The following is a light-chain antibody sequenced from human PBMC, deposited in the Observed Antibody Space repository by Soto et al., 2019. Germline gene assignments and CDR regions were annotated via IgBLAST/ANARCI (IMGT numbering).Light chain of an antibody. CDR1: SSEVGGYNY. Sequence: QSVLTQPPSASGSPGQSVTISCTGTSSEVGGYNYVSWYQHHPGKAPQLMISEVTNRPSGVPDRFSGSKSGNTASLTVSELQAEDEADYYCTSYSGSNTPYVFGTGTKVTVL. CDR3: TSYSGSNTPYV. V-gene: IGLV2-8*01. J-gene: IGLJ1*01. CDR2: EVT.